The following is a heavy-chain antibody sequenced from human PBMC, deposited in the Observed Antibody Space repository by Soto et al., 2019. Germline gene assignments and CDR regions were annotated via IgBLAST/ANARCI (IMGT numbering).Heavy chain of an antibody. CDR1: GGSISSGDYY. V-gene: IGHV4-30-4*01. Sequence: SETLSLTCTVSGGSISSGDYYWSWIRQPPGKGLEWIGYIYYSGSTYYNPSLKSRVTISVDTSKNQFSLKLSSVTAADTAVYYCARARQGYCSGGSCYNLRTSSLVYFDYWGQGTLVTVSS. D-gene: IGHD2-15*01. CDR3: ARARQGYCSGGSCYNLRTSSLVYFDY. J-gene: IGHJ4*02. CDR2: IYYSGST.